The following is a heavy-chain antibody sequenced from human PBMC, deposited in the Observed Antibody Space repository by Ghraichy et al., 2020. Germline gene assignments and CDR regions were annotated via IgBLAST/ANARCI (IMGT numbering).Heavy chain of an antibody. D-gene: IGHD6-13*01. CDR1: GFTFSSYA. Sequence: GGSLRLSCAASGFTFSSYAMSWVRQAPGKGLEWVSAISGSGGSTYYADSVKGRFTISRDNSKNTLYLQMNSLRAEDTAVYYCAKAPLDPSYYSSSWTEFDYWGQGTLVTVSS. J-gene: IGHJ4*02. CDR2: ISGSGGST. CDR3: AKAPLDPSYYSSSWTEFDY. V-gene: IGHV3-23*01.